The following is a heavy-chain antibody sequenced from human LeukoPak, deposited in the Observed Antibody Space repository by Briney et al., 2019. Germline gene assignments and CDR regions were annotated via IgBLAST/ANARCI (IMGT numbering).Heavy chain of an antibody. D-gene: IGHD1-26*01. J-gene: IGHJ6*03. Sequence: GGSLRLSCAASGFTFSSYGMSWVRQAPGKGLEWVSAISGIGGSTYYADSVKGRFTISRDNSKNTLYLQMNSLRAEDTAVYYCATKDGIVGLGGYYYYYYMDVWGKGTTVTISS. CDR3: ATKDGIVGLGGYYYYYYMDV. CDR1: GFTFSSYG. V-gene: IGHV3-23*01. CDR2: ISGIGGST.